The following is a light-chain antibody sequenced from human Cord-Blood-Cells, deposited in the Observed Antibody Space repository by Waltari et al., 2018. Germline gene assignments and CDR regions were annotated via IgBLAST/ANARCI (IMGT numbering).Light chain of an antibody. Sequence: QSALTQPASVSRSPGQSITIPCTGTSRDVGGYNYVPCYQQHPGNAPNLMIYDVSKRPSGVSHRFSGSKSGNTASLTISGLQAEDEADYYCSSYTSSSTWVFGGGTKLTVL. CDR1: SRDVGGYNY. V-gene: IGLV2-14*01. CDR3: SSYTSSSTWV. J-gene: IGLJ3*02. CDR2: DVS.